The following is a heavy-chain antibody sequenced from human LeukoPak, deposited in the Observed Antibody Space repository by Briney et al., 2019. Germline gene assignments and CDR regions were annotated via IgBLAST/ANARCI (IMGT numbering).Heavy chain of an antibody. J-gene: IGHJ4*02. D-gene: IGHD1-14*01. V-gene: IGHV3-74*01. CDR2: INPGGSSI. CDR1: GFTFSSYW. Sequence: GGSLRLSCAASGFTFSSYWMHWVRQVPGKGLVWVARINPGGSSITYADSVKGRFTISRDNAKNTLYLQVDSLRAEDTGVYYCARSNQADDYWGQGTLVTVSS. CDR3: ARSNQADDY.